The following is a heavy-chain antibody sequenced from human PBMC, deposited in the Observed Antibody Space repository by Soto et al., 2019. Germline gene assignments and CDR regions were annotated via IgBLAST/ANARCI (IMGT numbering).Heavy chain of an antibody. V-gene: IGHV1-18*01. Sequence: ASVKVSCKASGYTFTSYGISWVRQAPGQGLEWMGWISAYNGNTNYAQKLQGRVTMTTDTSTSTAYMELRSLRSDDTAVYYCARHGYGDYTDDAFDIWGQGTMVTVSS. J-gene: IGHJ3*02. D-gene: IGHD4-17*01. CDR3: ARHGYGDYTDDAFDI. CDR2: ISAYNGNT. CDR1: GYTFTSYG.